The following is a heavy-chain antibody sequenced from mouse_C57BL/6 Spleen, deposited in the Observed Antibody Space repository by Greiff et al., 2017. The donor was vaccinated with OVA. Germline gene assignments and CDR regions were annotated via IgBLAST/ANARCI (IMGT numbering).Heavy chain of an antibody. CDR1: GYSFTGYY. J-gene: IGHJ3*01. CDR3: ARSPSTVVAKDWFAY. V-gene: IGHV1-42*01. CDR2: INPSTGGT. Sequence: EVQVVESGPELVKPGASVKISCKASGYSFTGYYMNWVKQSPEKSLEWIGEINPSTGGTTYNQKFKAKATLTVDKSSSTAYMQLKSLTSEDSAVYYCARSPSTVVAKDWFAYWGQGTLVTVSA. D-gene: IGHD1-1*01.